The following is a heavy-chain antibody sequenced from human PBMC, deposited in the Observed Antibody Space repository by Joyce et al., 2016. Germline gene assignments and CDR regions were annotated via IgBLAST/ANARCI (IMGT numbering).Heavy chain of an antibody. D-gene: IGHD4-11*01. Sequence: EVQLVQSGAEVKKPGESLKISCKGSGYSFTSYWIGWVRKMPGKGLEWMGVSYPVNSDTRYNPSFQGQITISAIKSISTAYLQWSSLKASDTAMYYCARTSYSNYANSFDPWGQGTLVTVSS. J-gene: IGHJ5*02. CDR3: ARTSYSNYANSFDP. CDR2: SYPVNSDT. CDR1: GYSFTSYW. V-gene: IGHV5-51*01.